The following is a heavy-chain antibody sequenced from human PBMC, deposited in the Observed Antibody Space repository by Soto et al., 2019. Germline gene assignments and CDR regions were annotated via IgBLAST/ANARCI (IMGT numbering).Heavy chain of an antibody. J-gene: IGHJ4*02. CDR2: IYYSGST. Sequence: KASETLSLTCTVSGGSISSYYWSWIRQPPGKGLEWIRYIYYSGSTNYNPSLKSRVTISVDTSKNQFSLKLSSVTAADTAVYYCARVRYYYDSSGYYWTVFDYWGQGTLVTVSS. D-gene: IGHD3-22*01. CDR1: GGSISSYY. V-gene: IGHV4-59*01. CDR3: ARVRYYYDSSGYYWTVFDY.